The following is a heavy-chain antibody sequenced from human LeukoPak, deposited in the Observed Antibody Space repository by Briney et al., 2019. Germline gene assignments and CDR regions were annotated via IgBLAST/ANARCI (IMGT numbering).Heavy chain of an antibody. CDR2: IYSGGNT. CDR1: GGSLSPYY. V-gene: IGHV3-53*01. CDR3: ARRAGDYSHPYDY. Sequence: ETLSLTCTVSGGSLSPYYWSWIRQSPGKGLEWVSFIYSGGNTHNSDSVKGRFTISRDNSKNALYLQMNSLRAEDTAVYYCARRAGDYSHPYDYWGQGTLVTVSS. D-gene: IGHD3-22*01. J-gene: IGHJ4*02.